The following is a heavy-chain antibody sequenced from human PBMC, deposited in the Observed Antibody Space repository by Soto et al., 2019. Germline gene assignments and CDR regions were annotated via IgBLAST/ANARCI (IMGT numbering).Heavy chain of an antibody. J-gene: IGHJ6*02. V-gene: IGHV1-18*01. CDR1: GYTFSNYG. CDR3: SRFIMVGGWFDPNYYHGMDV. D-gene: IGHD6-19*01. CDR2: TSGYNGNT. Sequence: QVQLVQSGAEVKKPGASVTVSCKTSGYTFSNYGINWVRQAPGQGLEWMGGTSGYNGNTNYAQTGQGRVTMTTDTSTGTVYMELRSLKSDDTAIYYCSRFIMVGGWFDPNYYHGMDVWGQWTTVTVSS.